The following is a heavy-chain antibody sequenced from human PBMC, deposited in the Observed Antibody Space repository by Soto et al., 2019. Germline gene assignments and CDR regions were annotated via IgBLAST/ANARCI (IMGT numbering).Heavy chain of an antibody. CDR1: GYTFTGYY. V-gene: IGHV1-2*04. J-gene: IGHJ6*02. CDR3: ARESINTYYYYGMDV. CDR2: INPNSGGT. Sequence: ASVKVSCKASGYTFTGYYMHWVRQAPGQGLEWMGWINPNSGGTNYAQKFQGWVTMTRDTSISTAYMELSRLRSDDTVVYYCARESINTYYYYGMDVWGQGTTVTVSS.